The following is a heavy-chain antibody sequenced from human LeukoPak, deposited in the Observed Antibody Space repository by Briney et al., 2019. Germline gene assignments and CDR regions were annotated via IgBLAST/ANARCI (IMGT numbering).Heavy chain of an antibody. CDR3: ARSVVPAARFDY. D-gene: IGHD2-2*01. V-gene: IGHV3-64D*09. CDR2: INVNGYNT. Sequence: GGSLRLSCSASGFTFSNFVMHWVRQAPGKGLEYVAIINVNGYNTDYAGSVKGRFTVARDNSKNTLYLQMSSLRPEDTAVYYCARSVVPAARFDYWGQGILVTVSS. CDR1: GFTFSNFV. J-gene: IGHJ4*02.